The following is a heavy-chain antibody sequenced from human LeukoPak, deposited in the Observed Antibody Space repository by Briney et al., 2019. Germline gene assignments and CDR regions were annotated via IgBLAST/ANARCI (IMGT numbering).Heavy chain of an antibody. D-gene: IGHD3-22*01. CDR3: ASAGYYDSSGSSDAFDI. CDR1: GFTFSSYA. V-gene: IGHV3-30-3*01. CDR2: ISYDGSNK. Sequence: PGGSLRLSCAASGFTFSSYAMHWVRQAPGKGLEWVAVISYDGSNKYYADSVKGRFTISRDNSKNTLYLQMNSLRAEDTAVYYCASAGYYDSSGSSDAFDIWGQGTMVTVSS. J-gene: IGHJ3*02.